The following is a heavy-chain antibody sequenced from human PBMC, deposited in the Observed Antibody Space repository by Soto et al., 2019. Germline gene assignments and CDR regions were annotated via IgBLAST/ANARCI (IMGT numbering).Heavy chain of an antibody. CDR3: ARDGPFISVAAPAFQYAMDV. D-gene: IGHD6-19*01. CDR2: IIKDGSEK. V-gene: IGHV3-7*03. J-gene: IGHJ6*02. Sequence: GGSLRLSCAASGFTFSNYWMTWVRQAPGKGLEWVANIIKDGSEKSYVDSVKGRFTISRDNAKNSLYLQMSSLRADDTAVYYCARDGPFISVAAPAFQYAMDVWGQGTTVTVSS. CDR1: GFTFSNYW.